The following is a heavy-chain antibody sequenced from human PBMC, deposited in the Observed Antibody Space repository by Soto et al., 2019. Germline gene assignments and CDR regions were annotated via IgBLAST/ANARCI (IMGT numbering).Heavy chain of an antibody. CDR1: GGSLSSRSHY. CDR2: SFYRGST. D-gene: IGHD3-3*01. V-gene: IGHV4-39*01. J-gene: IGHJ4*02. Sequence: QLQLQESGPGLVKPSENLSITCTVSGGSLSSRSHYWGWIRQSPGKHLEWIGRSFYRGSTNYNPSLKTRVTISVDTSKNQVSLKLYSVTAADAAVYYCETADGFGVVTPFFEYWGQGSLVTVSS. CDR3: ETADGFGVVTPFFEY.